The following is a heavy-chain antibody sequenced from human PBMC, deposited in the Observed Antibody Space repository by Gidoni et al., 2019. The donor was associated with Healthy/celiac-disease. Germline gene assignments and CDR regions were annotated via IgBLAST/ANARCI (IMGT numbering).Heavy chain of an antibody. Sequence: QVQLVQSGAEVKKPGASVTVSCKASGYTFTSYDINWVRQATGQGLEWMIWMNPNSGNTGYAQKFQGRVTMTRNTSISTAYMELSSLRSEDTAVYYCARGSSSSWYQSGDYWGQGTLVTVSS. CDR1: GYTFTSYD. CDR3: ARGSSSSWYQSGDY. J-gene: IGHJ4*02. V-gene: IGHV1-8*01. D-gene: IGHD6-13*01. CDR2: MNPNSGNT.